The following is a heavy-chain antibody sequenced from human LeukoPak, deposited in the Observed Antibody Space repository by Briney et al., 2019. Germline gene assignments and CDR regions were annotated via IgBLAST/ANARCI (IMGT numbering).Heavy chain of an antibody. V-gene: IGHV3-64D*06. Sequence: GGSLRLSCSASGFTFSDYPMHWVRQTQGKGLEYVSAISKNGDDTYYADSVKGRFTISRDNSKNTLYLQMSSLRTEDAAVFYCVQVGSNYYLNWGQGTLVIVSS. CDR1: GFTFSDYP. J-gene: IGHJ4*02. D-gene: IGHD4-11*01. CDR3: VQVGSNYYLN. CDR2: ISKNGDDT.